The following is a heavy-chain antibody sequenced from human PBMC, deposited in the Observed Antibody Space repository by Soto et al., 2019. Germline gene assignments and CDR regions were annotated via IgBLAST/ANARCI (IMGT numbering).Heavy chain of an antibody. CDR1: GGSFSGYQ. Sequence: QVQLQQWGAGLLKPSETLSLTCAVYGGSFSGYQWTWIRQTPGKGLEWIGEINDSGNINYNPSLKRRVTILVDTDKKQIPLQLSSVTAADTAVYYCARGLILWFGELSRRGGYYYYMDVWGKGTSVTVSS. CDR2: INDSGNI. J-gene: IGHJ6*03. V-gene: IGHV4-34*01. D-gene: IGHD3-10*01. CDR3: ARGLILWFGELSRRGGYYYYMDV.